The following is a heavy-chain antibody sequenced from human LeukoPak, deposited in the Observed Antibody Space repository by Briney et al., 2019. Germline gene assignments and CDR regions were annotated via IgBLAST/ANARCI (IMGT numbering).Heavy chain of an antibody. J-gene: IGHJ4*02. CDR2: MNPNSGNT. Sequence: ASVKVSCKASGYTFTSYDINWVRQATGQGLEWMGWMNPNSGNTGYAQKFQGRVTMTRNTSISTAYMELSSLRSEDTTVYYCARGPMAYYDLPPPDYWGQGTLVTVSS. D-gene: IGHD3-3*01. CDR1: GYTFTSYD. CDR3: ARGPMAYYDLPPPDY. V-gene: IGHV1-8*01.